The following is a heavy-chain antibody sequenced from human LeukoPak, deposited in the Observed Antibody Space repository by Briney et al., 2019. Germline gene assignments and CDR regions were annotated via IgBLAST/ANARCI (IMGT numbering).Heavy chain of an antibody. V-gene: IGHV4-59*08. Sequence: SETLSLTCTVSGGSINTYYWSWIRQPPGKGLEWIGYIYYSGSTDYNPSLKSRVTISLDTSKNQFSLRLSSGTAADTAVYYCARSYNNAGYFYYGMDVWGQGTTVTVSS. J-gene: IGHJ6*02. D-gene: IGHD5-24*01. CDR1: GGSINTYY. CDR3: ARSYNNAGYFYYGMDV. CDR2: IYYSGST.